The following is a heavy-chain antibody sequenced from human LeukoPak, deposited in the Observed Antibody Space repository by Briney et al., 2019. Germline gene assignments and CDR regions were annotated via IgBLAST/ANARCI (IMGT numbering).Heavy chain of an antibody. D-gene: IGHD4-17*01. CDR3: ARGGDYGDYFEY. Sequence: ASVKVSCKVSGYTFSMYYMHWVRQAPGQGLEWMGIINPSGETTAYAQRFQGRVTMTSDTSTNTLYMELSSLRSEDTAVYYCARGGDYGDYFEYWGQGTLVTVSS. J-gene: IGHJ4*01. CDR1: GYTFSMYY. V-gene: IGHV1-46*01. CDR2: INPSGETT.